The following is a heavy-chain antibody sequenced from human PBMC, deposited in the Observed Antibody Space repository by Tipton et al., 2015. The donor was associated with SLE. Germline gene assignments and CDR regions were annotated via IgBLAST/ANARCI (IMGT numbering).Heavy chain of an antibody. CDR1: GGSVSSSTYY. V-gene: IGHV4-39*01. J-gene: IGHJ6*02. D-gene: IGHD6-13*01. CDR2: IYYTGAT. Sequence: TLSLTCIVSGGSVSSSTYYWAWIRQPPGKGLECIGSIYYTGATYHNPSLKSRVTISVDTSKNQFSLNLSSVTAADTAVYYCAKYTSSWCPPNSDGMDVWGQGTTVVVSS. CDR3: AKYTSSWCPPNSDGMDV.